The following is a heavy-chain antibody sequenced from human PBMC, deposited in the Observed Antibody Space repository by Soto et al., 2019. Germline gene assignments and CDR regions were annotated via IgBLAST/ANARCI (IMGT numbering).Heavy chain of an antibody. CDR1: GGTFSSYA. D-gene: IGHD2-2*01. Sequence: QVQLVQSGAEVKKPGSSVKVSCKASGGTFSSYAISWVRQAPGQGLEWMGGIIPIFGTANYAQKFQGRVTITADEATSTADMELSSLRSEDTAVDYCARARDIGGVPAAVFYYWGQGTLVTVSS. CDR2: IIPIFGTA. J-gene: IGHJ4*02. V-gene: IGHV1-69*01. CDR3: ARARDIGGVPAAVFYY.